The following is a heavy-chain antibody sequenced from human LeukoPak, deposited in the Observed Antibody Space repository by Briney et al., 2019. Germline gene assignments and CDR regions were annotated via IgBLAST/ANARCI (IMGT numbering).Heavy chain of an antibody. J-gene: IGHJ5*02. Sequence: PSETLSLTCTVSGGSISSGGYYWSWIRQHPGKGLEWIGYIYYSGSTYYNPSLKSRVTISVDTSKNQFSLKLSSVTAADTAAYYCARGGVWFGEPINWFDPWGQGTLVTVSS. CDR2: IYYSGST. V-gene: IGHV4-30-4*08. CDR1: GGSISSGGYY. D-gene: IGHD3-10*01. CDR3: ARGGVWFGEPINWFDP.